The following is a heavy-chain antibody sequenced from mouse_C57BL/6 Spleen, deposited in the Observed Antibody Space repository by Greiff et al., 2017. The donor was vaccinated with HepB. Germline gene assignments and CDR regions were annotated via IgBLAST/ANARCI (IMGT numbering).Heavy chain of an antibody. J-gene: IGHJ4*01. V-gene: IGHV5-17*01. CDR1: GFTFSDYG. CDR2: ISSGSSTI. Sequence: DVKLQESGGGLVKPGGSLKLSCAASGFTFSDYGMHWVRQAPEKGLEWVAYISSGSSTIYYADTVKGRFTISRDNAKNTLFLQMTSLRSEDTAMYYCARSSDVGYYAMDYWGQGTSVTVSS. CDR3: ARSSDVGYYAMDY.